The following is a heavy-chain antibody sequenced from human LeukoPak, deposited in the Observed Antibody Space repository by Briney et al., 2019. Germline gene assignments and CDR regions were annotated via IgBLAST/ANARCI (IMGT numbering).Heavy chain of an antibody. CDR3: AQDIAWGAFEH. D-gene: IGHD7-27*01. Sequence: PGGTLRLSCAASGFTFRNHGMNWVRQAPGKGLEWVSGNSPSGGGTYYADSVKGRFTISRDDSKNTLSLQMNSLRVEDTALYYCAQDIAWGAFEHWGQGTLVTVSS. CDR2: NSPSGGGT. J-gene: IGHJ4*02. CDR1: GFTFRNHG. V-gene: IGHV3-23*01.